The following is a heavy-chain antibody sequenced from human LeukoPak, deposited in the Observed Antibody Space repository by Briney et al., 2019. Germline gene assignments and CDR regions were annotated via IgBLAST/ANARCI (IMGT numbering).Heavy chain of an antibody. CDR3: TRDSTTVKY. CDR1: GFTFSDYY. D-gene: IGHD4-17*01. CDR2: ISPSGTTM. V-gene: IGHV3-11*01. Sequence: GGSLRLSCAASGFTFSDYYMSWIRQAPGKGLELISYISPSGTTMFYADSVKGRFSISRDNAKNSLYLEMNSLRVEDTAVYYCTRDSTTVKYWGQGTLVTVSP. J-gene: IGHJ4*02.